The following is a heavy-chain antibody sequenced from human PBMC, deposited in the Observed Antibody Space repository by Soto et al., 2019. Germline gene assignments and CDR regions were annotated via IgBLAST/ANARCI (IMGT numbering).Heavy chain of an antibody. Sequence: SDTLSLTCAVYGGSVSGYYWSWIRQPPGKGLEWIGEINHSGSTNYNPSLKSRVTISVDTSKNQFSLKLSSVTAADTAVYYCARGRMITFGGVIVESEYYFDYWGQGTLVTDSS. J-gene: IGHJ4*02. D-gene: IGHD3-16*02. CDR3: ARGRMITFGGVIVESEYYFDY. CDR2: INHSGST. CDR1: GGSVSGYY. V-gene: IGHV4-34*01.